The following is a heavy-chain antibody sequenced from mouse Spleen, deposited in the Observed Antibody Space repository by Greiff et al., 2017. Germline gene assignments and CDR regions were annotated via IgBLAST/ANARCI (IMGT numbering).Heavy chain of an antibody. D-gene: IGHD2-1*01. V-gene: IGHV2-9-1*01. Sequence: VMLVESGPGLVAPSQSLSITCTVSGFSLISYAISWVRQPPGKGLEWLGVIWTGGATNYNSALKSRLSIRKDNSKSQVFLKLNSLQTDDTARYYCARVGNYALDYWGQGTTLTVSS. CDR2: IWTGGAT. CDR1: GFSLISYA. J-gene: IGHJ2*01. CDR3: ARVGNYALDY.